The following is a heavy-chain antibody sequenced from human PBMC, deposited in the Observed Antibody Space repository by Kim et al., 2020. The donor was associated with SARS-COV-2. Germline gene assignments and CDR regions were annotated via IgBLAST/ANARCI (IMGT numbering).Heavy chain of an antibody. V-gene: IGHV4-31*03. CDR2: IYYSGST. CDR1: GGSISSGGYY. Sequence: SETLSLTCTVSGGSISSGGYYWSWIRQHPGKGLEWIGYIYYSGSTYYNPSLKSRVTISVDTSKNQFSLKLSSVTAADTAVYYCALGTPGAFDIWGQGTMVTVSS. CDR3: ALGTPGAFDI. J-gene: IGHJ3*02.